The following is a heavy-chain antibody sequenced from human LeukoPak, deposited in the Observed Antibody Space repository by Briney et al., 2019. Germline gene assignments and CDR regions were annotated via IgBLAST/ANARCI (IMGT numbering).Heavy chain of an antibody. Sequence: GGSLRLSCAASGFTFSSYSMNWVRQAPGKGLEWVSAISGSGGSTYYADSVKGRFTISRDNSKNTLYLQMNSLRAEDTAVYYCARVDTPGRSSSWLYDAFDIWGQGTMVTVSS. J-gene: IGHJ3*02. CDR2: ISGSGGST. V-gene: IGHV3-23*01. CDR1: GFTFSSYS. CDR3: ARVDTPGRSSSWLYDAFDI. D-gene: IGHD6-13*01.